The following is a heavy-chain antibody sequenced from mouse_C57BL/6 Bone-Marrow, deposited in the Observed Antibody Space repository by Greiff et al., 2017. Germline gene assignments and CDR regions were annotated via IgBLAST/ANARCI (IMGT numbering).Heavy chain of an antibody. D-gene: IGHD2-1*01. CDR3: AKNRAYGNFYFDY. V-gene: IGHV2-5*01. CDR2: IWRGGST. J-gene: IGHJ2*01. CDR1: GFSLTSYG. Sequence: VQLQESGPGLVQPSQSLSITCPVSGFSLTSYGVHWVRQSPGKGLEWLGVIWRGGSTGYNAAFMSRLSITKDNSKSQVFFKMNSLQADDTAIYYCAKNRAYGNFYFDYWGQGTTLTVSS.